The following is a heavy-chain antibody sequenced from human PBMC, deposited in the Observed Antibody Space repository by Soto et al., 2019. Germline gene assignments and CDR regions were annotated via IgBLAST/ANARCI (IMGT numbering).Heavy chain of an antibody. CDR2: IEGDGGST. V-gene: IGHV3-74*01. Sequence: GGSLRLSCAGSGFIFSGFWMHWVRQAPGKGLVWVSRIEGDGGSTTYADSVKGRFTISRDNAKNTLYLQMNGLRAEDTAVYYCTRDYRNKGFDFWGQGTLVTVS. J-gene: IGHJ4*02. CDR1: GFIFSGFW. CDR3: TRDYRNKGFDF.